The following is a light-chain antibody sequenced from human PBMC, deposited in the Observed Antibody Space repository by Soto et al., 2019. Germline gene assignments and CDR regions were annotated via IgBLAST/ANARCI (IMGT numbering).Light chain of an antibody. J-gene: IGLJ2*01. CDR1: SSNIGNNY. CDR2: ENN. Sequence: QSVLTQPPSVSAAPGQKVTISCSGSSSNIGNNYVSWYQQLPGTAPKLLIYENNKRPSGIPDRFSGSKSGTSATLGITGLQTVDEADYYCGTWDSILSAVVFGGGTKLTVL. V-gene: IGLV1-51*02. CDR3: GTWDSILSAVV.